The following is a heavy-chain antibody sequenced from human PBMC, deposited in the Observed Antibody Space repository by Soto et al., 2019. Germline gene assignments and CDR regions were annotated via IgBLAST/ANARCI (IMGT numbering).Heavy chain of an antibody. CDR1: GGTFSSYA. CDR3: AREGRAIFGVELYGYYGMDV. CDR2: IIPIFGTA. J-gene: IGHJ6*02. V-gene: IGHV1-69*13. Sequence: ASVKVSCKASGGTFSSYAISWVRQAPGQGLEWMGGIIPIFGTANYAQKFQGRVTITADESTSTAYMELSRLRSDDTAVYYCAREGRAIFGVELYGYYGMDVWGQGTTVTVSS. D-gene: IGHD3-3*01.